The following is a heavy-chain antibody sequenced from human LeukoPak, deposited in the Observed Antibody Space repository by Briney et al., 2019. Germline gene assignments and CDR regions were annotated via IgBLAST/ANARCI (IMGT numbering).Heavy chain of an antibody. V-gene: IGHV4-39*01. D-gene: IGHD7-27*01. Sequence: SETLSLSCTVSGGSISSTFYYWGWIRQPPGKGLEWIGTIYYSGSTYYNPSLKSRVFTSVDTSKNQFSLKLSSVTAADTAVYYCARHVGSWGQFDYWGQGTLVTVSS. CDR3: ARHVGSWGQFDY. CDR1: GGSISSTFYY. J-gene: IGHJ4*02. CDR2: IYYSGST.